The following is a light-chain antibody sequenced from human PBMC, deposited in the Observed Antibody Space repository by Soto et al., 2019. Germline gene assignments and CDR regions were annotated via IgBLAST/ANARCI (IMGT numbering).Light chain of an antibody. CDR3: AAWDDSLSGWV. J-gene: IGLJ3*02. V-gene: IGLV1-47*01. CDR2: RNN. CDR1: SSNIGSNY. Sequence: QLVLTQPPSASGTPGQRVTISCSGSSSNIGSNYVYWYQQLPGTAPKLLIYRNNQRPSGVPDRFSGSKSCTSASLAISGLRSEDEADYYCAAWDDSLSGWVFGGGTKLTVL.